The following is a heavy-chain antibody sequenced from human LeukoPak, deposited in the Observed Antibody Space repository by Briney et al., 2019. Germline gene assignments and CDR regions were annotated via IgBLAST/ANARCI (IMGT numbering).Heavy chain of an antibody. CDR2: ISGGGGST. CDR3: AKWGTSSWSYYYYGMDV. CDR1: GFTFSSYA. J-gene: IGHJ6*04. V-gene: IGHV3-23*01. Sequence: PGGSLRLSCAASGFTFSSYAMSWVRQAPGKGLEWVSAISGGGGSTYYADSVKGRFTISRDNSKNTLYLQMNSLRAEDTAVYYCAKWGTSSWSYYYYGMDVWGKGTTVTVSS. D-gene: IGHD6-13*01.